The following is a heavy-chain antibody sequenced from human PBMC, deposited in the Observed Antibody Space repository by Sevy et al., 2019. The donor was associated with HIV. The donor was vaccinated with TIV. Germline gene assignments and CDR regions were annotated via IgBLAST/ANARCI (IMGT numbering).Heavy chain of an antibody. J-gene: IGHJ6*02. V-gene: IGHV1-69*13. CDR2: IIPIFGTA. Sequence: SVKVSCKASGGTFSSYAISWVRQAPGQGLEWMGGIIPIFGTANYAQKLQGRVTITADESTSTAYMELSSLRSEDTAVYYCARGVEMATIMYYYYGMDVWGQGTTVTVSS. CDR3: ARGVEMATIMYYYYGMDV. D-gene: IGHD5-12*01. CDR1: GGTFSSYA.